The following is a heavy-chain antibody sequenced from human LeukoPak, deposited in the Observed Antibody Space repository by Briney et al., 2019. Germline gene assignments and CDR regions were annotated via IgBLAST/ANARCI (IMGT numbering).Heavy chain of an antibody. CDR2: IKEDGSEK. V-gene: IGHV3-7*03. D-gene: IGHD3-10*01. Sequence: PGGSLRLSCAASGFTLSSYWMSWVRQAPGKGLEWVANIKEDGSEKYYGDSVKGRFTISRDNAQNSVYLHMNSLTAEDTALYYCARDWVAGVPFDAFDIWGQGTMVSVSS. J-gene: IGHJ3*02. CDR3: ARDWVAGVPFDAFDI. CDR1: GFTLSSYW.